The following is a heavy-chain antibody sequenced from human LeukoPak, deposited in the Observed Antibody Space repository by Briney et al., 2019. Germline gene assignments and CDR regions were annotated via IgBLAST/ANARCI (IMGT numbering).Heavy chain of an antibody. CDR2: RKQDGSEK. D-gene: IGHD3/OR15-3a*01. Sequence: GGSLRLSCAASGFTFGDTWMNWVRQVPGQGLEWVANRKQDGSEKFYVASVKGRFTISRDNGKSSLYLQMTSMRAEDTALYYCATSYDMGWLIGYWGQGTLVTVSS. CDR3: ATSYDMGWLIGY. J-gene: IGHJ4*02. CDR1: GFTFGDTW. V-gene: IGHV3-7*03.